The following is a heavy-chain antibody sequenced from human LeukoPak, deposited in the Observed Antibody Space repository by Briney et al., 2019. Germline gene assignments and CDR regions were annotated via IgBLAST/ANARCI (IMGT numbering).Heavy chain of an antibody. Sequence: PGGSLRLSCAASGFTFSSYSMNWVRQAPGKGLEWVSSISSSSSYIYYADPVKGRFTISRDNAKNSLYLQMNSLRAEDTAVYCCARDRGMLAAAFDIWGQGTMVTVSS. V-gene: IGHV3-21*01. D-gene: IGHD6-13*01. J-gene: IGHJ3*02. CDR2: ISSSSSYI. CDR3: ARDRGMLAAAFDI. CDR1: GFTFSSYS.